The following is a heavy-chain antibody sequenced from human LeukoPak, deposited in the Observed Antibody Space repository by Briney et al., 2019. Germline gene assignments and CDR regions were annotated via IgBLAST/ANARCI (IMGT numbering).Heavy chain of an antibody. D-gene: IGHD3-9*01. Sequence: GGSLRLSCAASGFTFSNYAMSWVRQAPGKGLEWVSAITGSGGNTYYADSVKGRFTISRDNSKNTLYLQMNSLRAEDTAVYYCAKWGDYDVLTGYYVSDYWGQGTLVTISS. CDR1: GFTFSNYA. CDR2: ITGSGGNT. CDR3: AKWGDYDVLTGYYVSDY. J-gene: IGHJ4*02. V-gene: IGHV3-23*01.